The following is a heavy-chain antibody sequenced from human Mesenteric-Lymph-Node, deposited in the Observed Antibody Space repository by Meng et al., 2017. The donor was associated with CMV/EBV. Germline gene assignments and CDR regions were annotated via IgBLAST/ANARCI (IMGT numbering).Heavy chain of an antibody. CDR2: FNPNSSGR. CDR3: ARDRGVVVPAAMFVYYYYGMDV. D-gene: IGHD2-2*01. Sequence: ASVKVSCKASGYTFTGYYMHWVRQAPGQGLEWMGWFNPNSSGRNYAQKFQGRDSRTRDTSISTDYMELSRLRSDDAAEYYCARDRGVVVPAAMFVYYYYGMDVWGQGTTVTVSS. J-gene: IGHJ6*02. V-gene: IGHV1-2*02. CDR1: GYTFTGYY.